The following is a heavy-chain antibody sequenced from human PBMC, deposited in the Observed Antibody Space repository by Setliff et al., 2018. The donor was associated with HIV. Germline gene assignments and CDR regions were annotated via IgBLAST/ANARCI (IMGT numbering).Heavy chain of an antibody. CDR2: IYTSGST. CDR3: ARGGSYDTFDY. V-gene: IGHV4-4*07. J-gene: IGHJ4*02. Sequence: PSETLSLTCTVSGGSITSSYWSWIRQPAGKGLEWIGRIYTSGSTNYNPSLMSRVTMSIDTSMKQFSLKLASVTAADTAVYYCARGGSYDTFDYWGQGTLVTVSS. D-gene: IGHD3-22*01. CDR1: GGSITSSY.